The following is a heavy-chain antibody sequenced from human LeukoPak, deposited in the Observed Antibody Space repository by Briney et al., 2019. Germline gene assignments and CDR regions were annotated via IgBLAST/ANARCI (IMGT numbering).Heavy chain of an antibody. V-gene: IGHV4-34*01. Sequence: SETLSLTCAVYGGSFSGYYWSWIRQPPGKGLEWIGEINPSGSTNYNPSLQSRVTISVDTSKNQFSLKLSSVTAADPAVYYCARRWLHRKGFDYWGQGTLVTVSS. CDR1: GGSFSGYY. CDR3: ARRWLHRKGFDY. D-gene: IGHD5-24*01. J-gene: IGHJ4*02. CDR2: INPSGST.